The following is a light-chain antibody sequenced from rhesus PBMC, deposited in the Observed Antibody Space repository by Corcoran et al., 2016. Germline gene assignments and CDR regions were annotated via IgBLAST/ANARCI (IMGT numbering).Light chain of an antibody. CDR2: KAS. V-gene: IGKV1-22*01. CDR1: QGISSW. J-gene: IGKJ2*01. Sequence: DIQMTQAPSSLSASVGDTVTITCRASQGISSWVAWYQQKPGKAPKLLIYKASRLQSGVPSRVSGSGSGTDFTLTISSLQSEDFATYYFQQYSSRPYSFGRGTKVEIK. CDR3: QQYSSRPYS.